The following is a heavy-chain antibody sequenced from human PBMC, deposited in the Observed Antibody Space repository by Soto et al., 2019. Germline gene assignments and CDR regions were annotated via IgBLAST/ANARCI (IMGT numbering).Heavy chain of an antibody. CDR3: ASLQIQLWSYYYYYGMDV. CDR2: ISYDGSNK. V-gene: IGHV3-30-3*01. Sequence: GGSLRLSCAASGFTFSSYAMHWVRQAPGKGLEWVAVISYDGSNKYYADSVKGRFTISRDNSKNTLYLQMNSLRAEDTAVYYCASLQIQLWSYYYYYGMDVWGQGTTVTVSS. CDR1: GFTFSSYA. D-gene: IGHD5-18*01. J-gene: IGHJ6*02.